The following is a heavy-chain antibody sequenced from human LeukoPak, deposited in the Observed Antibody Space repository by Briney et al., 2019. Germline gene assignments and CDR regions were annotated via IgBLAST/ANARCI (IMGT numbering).Heavy chain of an antibody. D-gene: IGHD5-18*01. CDR2: IYNSGNT. V-gene: IGHV4-59*08. J-gene: IGHJ3*02. CDR1: GGSISTYY. CDR3: ARRYLTAMVLDAFDI. Sequence: SETLSLTCSVSGGSISTYYWSWIRQPPGKGLEWIGYIYNSGNTNYNPSLRSRVTISVNTSKNQFSLKLSSVTAADAAVYYCARRYLTAMVLDAFDIWGQGTMVTVSS.